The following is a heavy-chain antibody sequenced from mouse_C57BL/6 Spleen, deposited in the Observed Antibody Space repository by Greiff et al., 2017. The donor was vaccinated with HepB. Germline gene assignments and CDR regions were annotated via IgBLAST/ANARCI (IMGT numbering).Heavy chain of an antibody. D-gene: IGHD1-1*01. Sequence: QVQLQQSGPELVKPGASVKISCKASGYAFSSSWMNWVKQRPGKGLEWIGRIYPGDGDTNYNGKFKGKATLTADKSSSTAYMQLSSLTSEDSAVYFCARERKFITTVVADYWGQGTTLTVSS. CDR2: IYPGDGDT. CDR3: ARERKFITTVVADY. J-gene: IGHJ2*01. CDR1: GYAFSSSW. V-gene: IGHV1-82*01.